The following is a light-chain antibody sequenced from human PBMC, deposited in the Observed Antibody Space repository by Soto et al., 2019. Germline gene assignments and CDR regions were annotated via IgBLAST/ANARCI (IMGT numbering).Light chain of an antibody. CDR3: QQYESSPRT. CDR2: GAS. Sequence: EVVMTQSPATLSVSPGERATLSCRANQTISSNLAWYQQKPGQAPRLLIFGASSRATGVPDRFSGSGSGTDFTLAISRLEPEDFAVYYCQQYESSPRTFGQGTKVDI. CDR1: QTISSN. J-gene: IGKJ1*01. V-gene: IGKV3-20*01.